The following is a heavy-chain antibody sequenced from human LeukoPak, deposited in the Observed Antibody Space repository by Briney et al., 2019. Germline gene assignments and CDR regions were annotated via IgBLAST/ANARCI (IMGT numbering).Heavy chain of an antibody. J-gene: IGHJ5*02. CDR3: ATDYYYGSGSFFT. CDR1: GSGFIFSNYG. V-gene: IGHV3-66*01. Sequence: GGSLRLSCAASGSGFIFSNYGMRWVRQAPGKGLEWVSVIYSGGRTYYADSVKGRFTISRDNSKNPLYLQMNSLRAEDTAVYYCATDYYYGSGSFFTWGQGTLVTVSS. CDR2: IYSGGRT. D-gene: IGHD3-10*01.